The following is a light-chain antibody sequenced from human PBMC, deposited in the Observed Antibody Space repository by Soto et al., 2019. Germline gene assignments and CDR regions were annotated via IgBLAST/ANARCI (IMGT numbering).Light chain of an antibody. CDR2: SAS. J-gene: IGKJ1*01. CDR3: QKYGSAPT. Sequence: GGIVTITCRPSRGIGNALAWYQQKPGTVPKLLIHSASTLQSGVPSRFSGSGSGTDFTLTISSLQPEDVASYYCQKYGSAPTFGPGTKVDIK. V-gene: IGKV1-27*01. CDR1: RGIGNA.